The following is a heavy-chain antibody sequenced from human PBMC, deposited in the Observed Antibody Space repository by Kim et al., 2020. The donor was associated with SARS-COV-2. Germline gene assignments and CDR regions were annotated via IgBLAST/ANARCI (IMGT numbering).Heavy chain of an antibody. D-gene: IGHD3-10*01. CDR2: IYYSGST. J-gene: IGHJ4*02. CDR1: GGSISSSSYY. CDR3: ARHWYYYGSEQTRPPYFDY. V-gene: IGHV4-39*01. Sequence: SETLSLTCTVSGGSISSSSYYWGWIRQPPGKGLEWIGSIYYSGSTYYKPSLKSRVTISVDTSKNQFSLKLSSVTAADMAVYYCARHWYYYGSEQTRPPYFDYWGQGTLVTVSS.